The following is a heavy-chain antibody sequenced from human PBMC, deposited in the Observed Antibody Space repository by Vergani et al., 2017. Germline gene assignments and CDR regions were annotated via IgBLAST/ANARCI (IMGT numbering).Heavy chain of an antibody. CDR1: NYSIGRVYF. J-gene: IGHJ4*02. Sequence: QVHVQESGPGLVKPSETLSLPRSVSNYSIGRVYFWGWTRRSPGKGLESIVSICHGEMTYYNPALKSRATISIDTSENVISWRLTSVTAADTALYRCARHGGSEYYYHLFDSWGQGTLVIVSS. D-gene: IGHD3-3*01. V-gene: IGHV4-38-2*02. CDR3: ARHGGSEYYYHLFDS. CDR2: ICHGEMT.